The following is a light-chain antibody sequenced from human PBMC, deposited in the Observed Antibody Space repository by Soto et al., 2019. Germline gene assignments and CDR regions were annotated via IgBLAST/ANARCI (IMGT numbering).Light chain of an antibody. CDR1: QSVGSY. V-gene: IGKV3-15*01. J-gene: IGKJ1*01. CDR3: QRQSNWPRT. CDR2: GAS. Sequence: EIVLTQSPATLSLSSGERATFSCRASQSVGSYLAWYQQKPGQPPRLLIHGASTRATGIPARFSGSGSGTEFTLTISSLQSEDFAIYYCQRQSNWPRTFGQGTKVEIK.